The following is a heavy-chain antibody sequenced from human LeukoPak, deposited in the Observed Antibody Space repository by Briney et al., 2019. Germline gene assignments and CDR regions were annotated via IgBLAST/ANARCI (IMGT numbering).Heavy chain of an antibody. CDR1: GGSISSGGYY. V-gene: IGHV4-30-2*01. Sequence: PSETLSLTCTVSGGSISSGGYYWSWIRQPPGKGLEWIGYIYHSGSTYYNPSLKSRVTISVDRSKNQFSLKLSSVTAADTAVYYCAREDSSSWSDVWGKGTTVTVSS. CDR2: IYHSGST. J-gene: IGHJ6*04. CDR3: AREDSSSWSDV. D-gene: IGHD6-13*01.